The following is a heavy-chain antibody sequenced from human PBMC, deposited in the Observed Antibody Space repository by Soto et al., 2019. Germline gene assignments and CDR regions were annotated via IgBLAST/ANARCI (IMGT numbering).Heavy chain of an antibody. CDR2: ISYDGSNK. CDR1: GFTFSSYA. CDR3: ARYSGSQGLDY. V-gene: IGHV3-30-3*01. D-gene: IGHD2-21*01. J-gene: IGHJ4*02. Sequence: QVQLVESGGGVVQPGRSLRLSCAASGFTFSSYAMHWVRQAPGKGLEWVAVISYDGSNKYYADSVKGRFTISRNNSKNTLYLQMNSRRAEDTAVYYCARYSGSQGLDYWGQGTLVTVSS.